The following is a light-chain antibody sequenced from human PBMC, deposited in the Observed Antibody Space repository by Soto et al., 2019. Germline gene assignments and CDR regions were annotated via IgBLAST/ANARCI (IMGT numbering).Light chain of an antibody. V-gene: IGKV3-20*01. CDR1: QSVSSSY. CDR2: GAS. J-gene: IGKJ5*01. Sequence: EIVLTQSPGTLSLSPGERATLSCRASQSVSSSYLAWYQQKPGQAPRLLIYGASSRATGIPDRFSGSGSGTDFPLTISRREPEDLAVYYCQQYGSSPPEITFGQGTRLEIK. CDR3: QQYGSSPPEIT.